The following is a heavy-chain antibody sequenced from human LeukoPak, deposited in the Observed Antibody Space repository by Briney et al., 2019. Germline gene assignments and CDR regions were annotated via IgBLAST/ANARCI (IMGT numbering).Heavy chain of an antibody. CDR3: AKDGYCSGGSCYPKHFDY. D-gene: IGHD2-15*01. Sequence: PGGSLRLSCAASGFTLSYYGMHWVRRAPGKGLEWVAFIENDESDKYYADSVKGRFTISRDNSKNTLYLQMNSLRAEDTAVYYCAKDGYCSGGSCYPKHFDYWGQGTLVTVSS. CDR2: IENDESDK. J-gene: IGHJ4*02. V-gene: IGHV3-30*02. CDR1: GFTLSYYG.